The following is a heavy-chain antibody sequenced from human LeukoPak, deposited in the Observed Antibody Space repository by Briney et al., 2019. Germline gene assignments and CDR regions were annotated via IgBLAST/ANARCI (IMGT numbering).Heavy chain of an antibody. Sequence: GGSLRLPCAASGFTFSSYAMSWVRQAPGKGLEWVSVISGSGGSTYYADSVKGRFTISRDNSKNTLYLQMNNLRAEDTAVYYCAKDRGYSSGSIDYWGQGTLVTVSS. J-gene: IGHJ4*02. CDR1: GFTFSSYA. CDR3: AKDRGYSSGSIDY. V-gene: IGHV3-23*01. D-gene: IGHD6-19*01. CDR2: ISGSGGST.